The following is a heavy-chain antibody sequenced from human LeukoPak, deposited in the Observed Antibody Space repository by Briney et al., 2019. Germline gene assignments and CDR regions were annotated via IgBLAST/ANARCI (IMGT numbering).Heavy chain of an antibody. Sequence: PGGSLRLSCAASGFNFNSYAMSWVRQAPGQGLQWVSTISGGGGNTYYADSVKDRFTISRDNSKNTVFLQMNSLRTEDTAAYYCAKGRARRDGSSGFDYWGQGTLVTVSS. V-gene: IGHV3-23*01. J-gene: IGHJ4*02. CDR3: AKGRARRDGSSGFDY. CDR2: ISGGGGNT. CDR1: GFNFNSYA. D-gene: IGHD5-24*01.